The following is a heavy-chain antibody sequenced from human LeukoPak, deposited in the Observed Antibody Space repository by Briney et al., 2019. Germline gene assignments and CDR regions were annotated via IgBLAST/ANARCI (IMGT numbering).Heavy chain of an antibody. D-gene: IGHD3-10*01. V-gene: IGHV5-51*01. CDR3: ARHSDVIGAI. J-gene: IGHJ4*02. CDR2: IYPRDSDT. Sequence: PGESLKISCKASGYTFTLQWIGWVRQMSGSGLEWMGIIYPRDSDTIYSPSFQGHVTISADTSINTAYLEWSSLEASDTAIYYCARHSDVIGAIWGQGTLVSVSS. CDR1: GYTFTLQW.